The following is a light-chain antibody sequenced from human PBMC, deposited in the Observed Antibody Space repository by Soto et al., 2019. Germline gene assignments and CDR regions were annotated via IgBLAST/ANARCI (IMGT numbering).Light chain of an antibody. Sequence: DIQMTQSPSTLSASPGARVTIICGASQTISSWLDWYQQKPGNAHKLLTYQASSLKSGVPSRFSGGGSGKEVTLTITSLQPDDFPTYYCQQYHIYSGTFGQGTKV. CDR1: QTISSW. J-gene: IGKJ1*01. V-gene: IGKV1-5*03. CDR3: QQYHIYSGT. CDR2: QAS.